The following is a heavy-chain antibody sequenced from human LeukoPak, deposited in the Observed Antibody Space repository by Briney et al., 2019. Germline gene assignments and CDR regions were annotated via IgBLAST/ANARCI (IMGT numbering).Heavy chain of an antibody. CDR2: IIPIFGTA. Sequence: ASVKVSCKASGGTFSSYAISWVRQAPGQGLEWMGGIIPIFGTANYAQKFQGRVTITTDESTSTAYMELSSLRSEDTAVYYCARDRGYCSSTSRYSDYYYYYYMDVWGKGTTVTVSS. CDR3: ARDRGYCSSTSRYSDYYYYYYMDV. J-gene: IGHJ6*03. CDR1: GGTFSSYA. V-gene: IGHV1-69*05. D-gene: IGHD2-2*01.